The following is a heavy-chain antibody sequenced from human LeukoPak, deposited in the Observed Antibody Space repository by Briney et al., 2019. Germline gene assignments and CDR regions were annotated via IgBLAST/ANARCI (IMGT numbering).Heavy chain of an antibody. Sequence: SQTLSLTCALSGDSVSSNSAAWNWIRQSPSRGLEWLGRTYYRSKWYNDYALSVKSRITINPDTSKNQFSLQLNSVTPEDTAVYYCARWGAVTDNNVYGMDVWGQGTTVTVSS. CDR3: ARWGAVTDNNVYGMDV. D-gene: IGHD2-21*02. CDR2: TYYRSKWYN. V-gene: IGHV6-1*01. CDR1: GDSVSSNSAA. J-gene: IGHJ6*02.